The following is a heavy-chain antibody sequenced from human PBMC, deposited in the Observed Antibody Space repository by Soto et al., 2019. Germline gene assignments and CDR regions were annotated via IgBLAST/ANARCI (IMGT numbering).Heavy chain of an antibody. CDR3: ARSYGSGSYYRVADCYGMDV. Sequence: ASVKVSCKASGYTFTSYYMHWVRQAPGQGLEWMGIINPSGGSTSYAQKFQGRVTMTRDTSTSTVYMELSSLRSEDTAVYYCARSYGSGSYYRVADCYGMDVWGQGTTVTVS. J-gene: IGHJ6*02. V-gene: IGHV1-46*03. CDR2: INPSGGST. CDR1: GYTFTSYY. D-gene: IGHD3-10*01.